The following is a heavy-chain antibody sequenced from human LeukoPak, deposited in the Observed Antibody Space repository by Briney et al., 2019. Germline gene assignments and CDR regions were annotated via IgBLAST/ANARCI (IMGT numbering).Heavy chain of an antibody. D-gene: IGHD6-13*01. CDR2: INPSGGST. CDR1: GYTFTSYY. V-gene: IGHV1-46*01. J-gene: IGHJ3*02. CDR3: ARSYSSSGGGDAFDI. Sequence: GASVKVSCKASGYTFTSYYMHWVRQAPGQGLERMGIINPSGGSTSYAQKFQGRVTMTRDTSTSTVYMELSSLRSEDTAVYYCARSYSSSGGGDAFDIWGQGTMVTVSS.